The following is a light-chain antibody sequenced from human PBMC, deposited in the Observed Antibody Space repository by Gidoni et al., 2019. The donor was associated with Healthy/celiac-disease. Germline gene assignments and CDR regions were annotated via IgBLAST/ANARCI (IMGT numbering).Light chain of an antibody. J-gene: IGKJ1*01. V-gene: IGKV3-11*01. CDR2: DAS. Sequence: IVLTQSPATLSLSPGERAPLSCRASQSVSIYLAWYQQKPGQAPMLLISDASNRATGIPARFSGSGSGTDFTLTISSLEPEDFAVYYCQQRSNWPPWTFGQGTKVEIK. CDR3: QQRSNWPPWT. CDR1: QSVSIY.